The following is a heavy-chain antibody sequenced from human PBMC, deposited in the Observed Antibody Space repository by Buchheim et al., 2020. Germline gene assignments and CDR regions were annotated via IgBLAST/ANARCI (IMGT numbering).Heavy chain of an antibody. CDR1: GFTFSNSA. CDR2: ISGGGGRT. J-gene: IGHJ3*02. D-gene: IGHD3-10*01. CDR3: ASYGSGSEGAFDI. V-gene: IGHV3-23*01. Sequence: VQLLESGGGLVQPGGSLRLSCAASGFTFSNSAMSWVRQTLGKGLEWVSAISGGGGRTYYADSVKGRSSISRDNSRSTLYLQVNSLRVEDTAVYYCASYGSGSEGAFDIWGQGT.